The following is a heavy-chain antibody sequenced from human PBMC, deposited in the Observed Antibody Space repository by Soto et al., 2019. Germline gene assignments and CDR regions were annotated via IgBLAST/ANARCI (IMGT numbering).Heavy chain of an antibody. J-gene: IGHJ6*02. D-gene: IGHD5-12*01. V-gene: IGHV1-2*04. Sequence: ASVKVSCKASGYTFTGYYMHWVRQAPGQGLEWMGWINSNSGATNYVQKFQGWVTMTRDTSISTAYMELSRLRSDDAAVYYCARGDIVAIFGMDVWGQGTTVTVSS. CDR3: ARGDIVAIFGMDV. CDR1: GYTFTGYY. CDR2: INSNSGAT.